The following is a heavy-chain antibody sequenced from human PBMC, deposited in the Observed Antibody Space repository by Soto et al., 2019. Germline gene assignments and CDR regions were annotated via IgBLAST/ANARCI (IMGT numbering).Heavy chain of an antibody. CDR3: AREGRIAAAGFDY. CDR2: ISYDGSNK. J-gene: IGHJ4*02. V-gene: IGHV3-30-3*01. Sequence: QVQLVESGGGVVQPGRSLRLSCAASGFTFSSYAMHWVHQAPGKGLEWVAVISYDGSNKYYADSVKGRFTISRDNSKNTLYLQMNSLRAEDTAVYYCAREGRIAAAGFDYWGQGTLVTVSS. D-gene: IGHD6-13*01. CDR1: GFTFSSYA.